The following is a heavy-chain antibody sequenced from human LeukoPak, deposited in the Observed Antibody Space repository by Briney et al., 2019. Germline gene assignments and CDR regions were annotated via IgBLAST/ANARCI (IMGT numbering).Heavy chain of an antibody. Sequence: GGSLRLSCEAFGINFISHTMNWVRQAPGKGLEWVSSISSAGSYIYYADSVKGRFTISRDNAKNSLFLQMNSLRAGDTAVYYCAREIVGATNNWFDPWGQGTLVIVSS. V-gene: IGHV3-21*06. CDR2: ISSAGSYI. J-gene: IGHJ5*02. CDR3: AREIVGATNNWFDP. D-gene: IGHD1-26*01. CDR1: GINFISHT.